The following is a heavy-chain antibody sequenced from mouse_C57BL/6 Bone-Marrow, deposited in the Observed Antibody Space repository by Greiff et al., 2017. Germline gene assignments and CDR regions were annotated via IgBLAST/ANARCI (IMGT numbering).Heavy chain of an antibody. D-gene: IGHD2-1*01. Sequence: VTLMESGPGLVAPSQSLSITCTVSGFSLTSYGVDWVRQSPGKGLEWLGVIWGVGSTNYNSALKSRLSISKDNSKSKVFLKMNSLQTDDTAMYYCARRGNYFAWFAYWGQGTLVTVSA. J-gene: IGHJ3*01. V-gene: IGHV2-6*01. CDR2: IWGVGST. CDR3: ARRGNYFAWFAY. CDR1: GFSLTSYG.